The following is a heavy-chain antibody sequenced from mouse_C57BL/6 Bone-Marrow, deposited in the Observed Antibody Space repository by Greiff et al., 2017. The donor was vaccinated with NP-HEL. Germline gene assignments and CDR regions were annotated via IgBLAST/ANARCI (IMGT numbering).Heavy chain of an antibody. J-gene: IGHJ2*01. D-gene: IGHD1-1*01. V-gene: IGHV1-55*01. CDR3: ARSLYYYGSSPC. CDR1: GYTFTSYW. CDR2: IYPGSGST. Sequence: QVQLQQPGAELVKPGASVKMSCKASGYTFTSYWITWVKQRPGQGLEWIGDIYPGSGSTNYNEKFKSKATLTVDTSSSTAYMQLSSLTSEDSAVYYCARSLYYYGSSPCWGQGTTLTVSS.